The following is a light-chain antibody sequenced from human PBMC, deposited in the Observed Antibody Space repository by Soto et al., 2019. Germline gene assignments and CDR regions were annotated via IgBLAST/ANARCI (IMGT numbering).Light chain of an antibody. J-gene: IGLJ3*02. Sequence: QAVVTQEPSLTVSPGGTVTLTCGSNTGAVTGGHYAYWFQQKPAQAPRTLIYDTSNKLSWPPARVSGSLLGGKAALTLSGAQPEDEADYSCLLSYNNVRVFGRGTQLTVL. CDR3: LLSYNNVRV. CDR1: TGAVTGGHY. V-gene: IGLV7-46*01. CDR2: DTS.